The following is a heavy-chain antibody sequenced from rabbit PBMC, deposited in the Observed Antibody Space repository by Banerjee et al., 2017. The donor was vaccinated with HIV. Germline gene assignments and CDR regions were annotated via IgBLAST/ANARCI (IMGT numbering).Heavy chain of an antibody. CDR1: GFDLSDYYY. CDR3: ARDLAGVIGWNFNL. V-gene: IGHV1S43*01. Sequence: SGFDLSDYYYMCWVRQAPGKGLELIACIYTNGGSTWYASCVNGRFTISRSTSLNTVNLKMTSLTAADTATYFCARDLAGVIGWNFNLWGQGTLVTVS. J-gene: IGHJ4*01. CDR2: IYTNGGST. D-gene: IGHD4-1*01.